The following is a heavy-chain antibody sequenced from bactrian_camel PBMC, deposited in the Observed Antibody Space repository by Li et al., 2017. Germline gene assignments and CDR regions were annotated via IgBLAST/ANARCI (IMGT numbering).Heavy chain of an antibody. J-gene: IGHJ4*01. CDR1: GFTFSSYA. V-gene: IGHV3S40*01. CDR2: INSGGGST. Sequence: VQLVESGGGLVQPGGSLRLSCAASGFTFSSYAMSWVRQAPGKGLEWVSAINSGGGSTYYADSVKGRFTGPRDNTQNMIYLQMNNLKSDDTALNYCVLNLSYWGQGTQVTVS. D-gene: IGHD1*01. CDR3: VLNLSY.